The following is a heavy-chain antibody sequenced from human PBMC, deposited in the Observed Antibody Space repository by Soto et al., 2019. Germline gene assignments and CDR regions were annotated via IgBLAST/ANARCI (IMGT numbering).Heavy chain of an antibody. Sequence: GGSLRLSCAASGFTFSSYAMSWVRQAQGKGLEWVSAISGSGGSTYYADSVKGRFTISRDNSKNTLYLQMNSLRAEDTAVYYCAKGYYDFWSGYYYYYYMDVWGKGTTVTVSS. CDR2: ISGSGGST. V-gene: IGHV3-23*01. CDR1: GFTFSSYA. CDR3: AKGYYDFWSGYYYYYYMDV. J-gene: IGHJ6*03. D-gene: IGHD3-3*01.